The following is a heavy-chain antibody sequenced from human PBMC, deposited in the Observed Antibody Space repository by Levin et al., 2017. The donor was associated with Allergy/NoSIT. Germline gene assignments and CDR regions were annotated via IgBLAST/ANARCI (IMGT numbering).Heavy chain of an antibody. D-gene: IGHD3-3*01. J-gene: IGHJ6*02. V-gene: IGHV1-24*01. CDR3: ATYGITIFGVVIIDHYYYDGMDV. CDR2: FDPEDGET. Sequence: ASVKVSCKVSGYTLTELSMHWVRQAPGKGLEWMGGFDPEDGETIYAQKFQGRVTMTEDTSTDTAYMELSSLRSEDTAVYYCATYGITIFGVVIIDHYYYDGMDVWGQGTTVTVSS. CDR1: GYTLTELS.